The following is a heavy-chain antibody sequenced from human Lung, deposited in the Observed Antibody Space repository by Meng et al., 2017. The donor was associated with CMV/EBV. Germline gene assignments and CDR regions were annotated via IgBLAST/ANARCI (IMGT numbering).Heavy chain of an antibody. CDR2: IIPILGIA. V-gene: IGHV1-69*02. CDR1: GGTFSSYT. J-gene: IGHJ5*02. CDR3: ARGGAGLEYCSEGSCYWSWLDP. D-gene: IGHD2-15*01. Sequence: SVKVSCKASGGTFSSYTISWVRQAPGQGLEWTGRIIPILGIANYAQKFQGRVTITADKSTSTVFMVLSSLRLDDTAVYYCARGGAGLEYCSEGSCYWSWLDPWGQGTLVTVSS.